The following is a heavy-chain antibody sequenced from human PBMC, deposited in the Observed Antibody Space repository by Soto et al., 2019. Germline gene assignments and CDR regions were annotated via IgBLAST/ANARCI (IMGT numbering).Heavy chain of an antibody. CDR1: GFTFSSYG. J-gene: IGHJ6*04. Sequence: HPGGSLRLSCAASGFTFSSYGMHWVRQAPGKGLEWVAVIWYDGSNKYYADSVKGRFTISRDNSKNTLYLQMNSLRAEDTAVYYCARDWSGYNSDYYGMHVSGTGPTVTLSS. D-gene: IGHD3-3*01. CDR2: IWYDGSNK. CDR3: ARDWSGYNSDYYGMHV. V-gene: IGHV3-33*01.